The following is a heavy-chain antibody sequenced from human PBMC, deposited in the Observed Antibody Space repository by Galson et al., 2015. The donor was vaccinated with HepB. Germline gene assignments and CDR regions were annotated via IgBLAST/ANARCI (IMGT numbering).Heavy chain of an antibody. CDR2: IFPDGSHI. CDR1: GYSFTSYW. V-gene: IGHV5-51*03. D-gene: IGHD4-17*01. J-gene: IGHJ4*02. CDR3: ARLPTVTTWSPHTVDQYFDL. Sequence: QSGAEVKKPGESLMISCYGFGYSFTSYWIGWVRQMPGKGLEWMGIIFPDGSHIRYNPSFEGHVTISADKSTSTAYLQWSSLKASDTALYYCARLPTVTTWSPHTVDQYFDLWGQGSRVTVSS.